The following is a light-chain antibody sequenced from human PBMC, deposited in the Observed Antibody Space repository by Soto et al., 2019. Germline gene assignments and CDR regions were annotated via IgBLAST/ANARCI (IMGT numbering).Light chain of an antibody. Sequence: DIQMTQSPSTLSGSVGDRVTITCRASQTIISWLAWYQQKPGKAPKLLIYKASTLKSGVPSRFSGIGSGTEFTLTISSLQPDDFATYNCQHYNSYSEAFGQGTKVDIK. V-gene: IGKV1-5*03. CDR1: QTIISW. CDR3: QHYNSYSEA. CDR2: KAS. J-gene: IGKJ1*01.